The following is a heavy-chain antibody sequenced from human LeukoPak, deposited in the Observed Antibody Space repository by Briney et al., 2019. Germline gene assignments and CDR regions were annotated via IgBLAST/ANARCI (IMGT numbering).Heavy chain of an antibody. Sequence: GGSLRLSCAASGFTFDDYAMHWVRQTPGKGLEWVSGIAWNSGNLGYADSVKGRFTISRDNAKNSLYLQMKSLGTEDTALYYCAKGTSSGYDYPLDYWGQGTLLIVSS. V-gene: IGHV3-9*01. J-gene: IGHJ4*02. D-gene: IGHD5-12*01. CDR2: IAWNSGNL. CDR3: AKGTSSGYDYPLDY. CDR1: GFTFDDYA.